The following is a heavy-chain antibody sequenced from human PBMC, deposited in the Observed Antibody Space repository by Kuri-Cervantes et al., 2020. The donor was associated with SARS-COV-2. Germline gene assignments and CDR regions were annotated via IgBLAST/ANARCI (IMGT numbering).Heavy chain of an antibody. J-gene: IGHJ5*02. CDR3: ARGRQVRLRFLERLFEWFDP. D-gene: IGHD3-3*01. Sequence: ASVTVSCNASGYTFTGYCMHWVRQAPGQGLEWMGWINPNSGGTNYAQKFQGRVTMTRDTSISTAYMELSRLRSDDTAVYYCARGRQVRLRFLERLFEWFDPWGQGTLVTVSS. CDR1: GYTFTGYC. V-gene: IGHV1-2*02. CDR2: INPNSGGT.